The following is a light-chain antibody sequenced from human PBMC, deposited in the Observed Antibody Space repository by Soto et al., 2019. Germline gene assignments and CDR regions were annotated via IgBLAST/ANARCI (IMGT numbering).Light chain of an antibody. J-gene: IGLJ3*02. Sequence: QSVLTQPPSVSAAPGQKVTISCSGSTPYFEIRFVSWYQQLPGAAPKLLIYDNYKRPSGIPDRFSASKSGTSATLDITGLQTGDEADYYCGAWDNSGGVFGGGTKLTVL. CDR2: DNY. CDR3: GAWDNSGGV. CDR1: TPYFEIRF. V-gene: IGLV1-51*01.